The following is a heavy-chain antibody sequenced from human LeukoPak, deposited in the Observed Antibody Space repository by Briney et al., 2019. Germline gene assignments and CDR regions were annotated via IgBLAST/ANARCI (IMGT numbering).Heavy chain of an antibody. CDR1: GYTFTSYG. CDR2: ISAYNGNT. Sequence: ASVKVSCKASGYTFTSYGISWVRQAPGQGLEWMGWISAYNGNTNYAQKLQCRVTMTTDTSTSTAYMELRSLRSDDTAVYYCARGGNTVTTTVSPFDYWGQGTLVTVSS. V-gene: IGHV1-18*04. CDR3: ARGGNTVTTTVSPFDY. D-gene: IGHD4-17*01. J-gene: IGHJ4*02.